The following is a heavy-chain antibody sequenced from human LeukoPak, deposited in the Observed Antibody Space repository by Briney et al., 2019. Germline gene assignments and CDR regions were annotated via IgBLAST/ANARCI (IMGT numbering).Heavy chain of an antibody. CDR3: ARGVDGELSN. CDR1: GGSISSSSYY. V-gene: IGHV4-39*01. Sequence: PSETLSLTCTVSGGSISSSSYYWGWIRQPPGKGLEWIGSIYYSGSTYYNPSLKSRVTISVDTSKNQFSLKLSSVTAADTAVYYCARGVDGELSNWGQGTLVTVSS. D-gene: IGHD1-7*01. CDR2: IYYSGST. J-gene: IGHJ4*02.